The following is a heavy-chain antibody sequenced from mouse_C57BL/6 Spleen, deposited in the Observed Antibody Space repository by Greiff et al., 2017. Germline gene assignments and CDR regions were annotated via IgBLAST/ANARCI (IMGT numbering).Heavy chain of an antibody. CDR3: ARSYGSSYDYAMDY. D-gene: IGHD1-1*01. CDR1: GFSLTSYG. Sequence: VQLVESGPGLVAPSQSLSITCTVSGFSLTSYGVHWVRQPPGKGLEWLVVIWSDGSTTYNSALKSRLSISKDNSKSQVFLKMNSLQTDDTAMYYCARSYGSSYDYAMDYWGQGTSVTVSS. CDR2: IWSDGST. J-gene: IGHJ4*01. V-gene: IGHV2-6*03.